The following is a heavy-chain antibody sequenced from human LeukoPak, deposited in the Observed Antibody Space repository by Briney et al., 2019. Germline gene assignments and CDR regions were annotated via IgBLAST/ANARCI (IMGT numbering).Heavy chain of an antibody. V-gene: IGHV3-30*18. CDR2: ISYDGSNK. D-gene: IGHD6-13*01. CDR1: GFTFSSYG. J-gene: IGHJ6*02. Sequence: GGSLRLSCAASGFTFSSYGMHWVRQAPGKGLEWVAVISYDGSNKYYADSVKGRFTISRDNSKNTLYLQMNSLRAEDTAVYYCAKDYSSSRPREGYYGMDVWGQGTTVTVSS. CDR3: AKDYSSSRPREGYYGMDV.